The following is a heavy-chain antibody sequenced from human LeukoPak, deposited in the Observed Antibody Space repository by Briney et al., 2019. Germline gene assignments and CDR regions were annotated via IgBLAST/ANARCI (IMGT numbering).Heavy chain of an antibody. D-gene: IGHD3-22*01. CDR3: AKAKTMTHDAFDI. J-gene: IGHJ3*02. CDR1: GFTFSSYS. V-gene: IGHV3-48*01. Sequence: PGGSLRLSCAASGFTFSSYSMNWVRQAPGKGLEWVSYISSSSSSTIYYADSVKGRFTISRDNAKNSLYLQMNSLRAEDTAVYYCAKAKTMTHDAFDIWGQGTMVTVSS. CDR2: ISSSSSSTI.